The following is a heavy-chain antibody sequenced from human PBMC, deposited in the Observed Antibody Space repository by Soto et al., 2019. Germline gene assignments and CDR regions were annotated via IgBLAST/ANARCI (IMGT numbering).Heavy chain of an antibody. V-gene: IGHV3-33*06. D-gene: IGHD6-19*01. J-gene: IGHJ1*01. CDR2: IWYDGSKK. CDR1: GFTFSSYG. CDR3: AKVEYSSGWYGYFQQ. Sequence: QVQLVESGGGVVQPGRSLRLSCAASGFTFSSYGMYWVRQAPGKGLEWVAVIWYDGSKKYYADSVKGRFTISRDNSKNTLDLQMDSLGVEDTAVYYCAKVEYSSGWYGYFQQWGQGTLVSV.